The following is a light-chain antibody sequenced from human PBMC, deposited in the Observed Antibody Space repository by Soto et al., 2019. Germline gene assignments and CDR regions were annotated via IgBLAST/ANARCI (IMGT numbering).Light chain of an antibody. Sequence: MTQSPSTLSASVGDRVTITCRASQSISSWLAWYQQKPGQAPRLLIYGASTRATGIPARFSGSGSGTEFTLTISSLQSEDFAVYYCQQYNNWPSWTLGQGTKVDIK. J-gene: IGKJ1*01. CDR1: QSISSW. CDR2: GAS. V-gene: IGKV3-15*01. CDR3: QQYNNWPSWT.